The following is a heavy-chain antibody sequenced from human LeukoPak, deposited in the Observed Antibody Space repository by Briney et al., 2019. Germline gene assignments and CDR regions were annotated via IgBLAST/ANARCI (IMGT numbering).Heavy chain of an antibody. V-gene: IGHV4-59*01. CDR2: IYYSGST. J-gene: IGHJ1*01. CDR3: ARLKYYYDSSGYRAEYFQH. CDR1: GGSISSYY. Sequence: PSETLSLTCTVSGGSISSYYWSWIRQPPGKGLGWIGYIYYSGSTNYNPSLKSRVTISVYTSKNQFSLKLSSVTAADTAVYYCARLKYYYDSSGYRAEYFQHWGQGTLVTVSS. D-gene: IGHD3-22*01.